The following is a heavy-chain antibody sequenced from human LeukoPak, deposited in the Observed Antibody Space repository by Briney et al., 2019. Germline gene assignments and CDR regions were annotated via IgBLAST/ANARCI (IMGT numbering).Heavy chain of an antibody. Sequence: PSETLSLTCAVYGGSFSGYHWSWIRQPPGKGLEWIGEINHSGSTNYNPSLKSRVTISVDTSKNQLSLKLSSVTAADTAVYYCFGYSRTYYYYYMDVWGKGTTVTVSS. D-gene: IGHD4-11*01. CDR3: FGYSRTYYYYYMDV. V-gene: IGHV4-34*01. CDR2: INHSGST. CDR1: GGSFSGYH. J-gene: IGHJ6*03.